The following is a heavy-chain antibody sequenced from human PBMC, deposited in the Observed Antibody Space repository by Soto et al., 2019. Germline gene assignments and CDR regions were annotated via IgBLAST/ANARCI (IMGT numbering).Heavy chain of an antibody. CDR3: ARLSAAGTIQH. D-gene: IGHD6-13*01. Sequence: SETLSLTCTVSGGSISSSSYYWGWIRQPPWKGLEWIGSIYYSGSTYYNPSLKSRVTISVDTSKNQFSLKLSSVTAADTAVYYCARLSAAGTIQHWGRGXLVTVSS. CDR1: GGSISSSSYY. J-gene: IGHJ1*01. V-gene: IGHV4-39*01. CDR2: IYYSGST.